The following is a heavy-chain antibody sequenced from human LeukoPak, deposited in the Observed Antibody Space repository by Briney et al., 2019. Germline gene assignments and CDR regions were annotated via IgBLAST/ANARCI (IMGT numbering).Heavy chain of an antibody. CDR1: GFTFSSYA. CDR3: ARDHDSGYYRLHY. D-gene: IGHD3-22*01. J-gene: IGHJ4*02. CDR2: ISSDGGST. V-gene: IGHV3-64*02. Sequence: PGGSLRLSCAASGFTFSSYAMHWVRQVPGKGLEYVSAISSDGGSTYYADSVKDRFTISRDNSKNTLYLQMGGLRAEDMGVYLCARDHDSGYYRLHYWGQGALVTVSS.